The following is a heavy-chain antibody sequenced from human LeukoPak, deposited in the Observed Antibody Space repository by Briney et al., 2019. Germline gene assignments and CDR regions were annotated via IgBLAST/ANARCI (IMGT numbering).Heavy chain of an antibody. CDR2: INHSGTT. Sequence: SETLSLTCAVYGGSFSGYYWSWIRQPPGKGLEWIGEINHSGTTYYNPSLKSRVTISLDTSRNQHSLKLSSVTAADTVIYYCESGTPQRWSSFWGQGTLVTVSS. V-gene: IGHV4-34*01. CDR3: ESGTPQRWSSF. D-gene: IGHD3-10*01. J-gene: IGHJ4*02. CDR1: GGSFSGYY.